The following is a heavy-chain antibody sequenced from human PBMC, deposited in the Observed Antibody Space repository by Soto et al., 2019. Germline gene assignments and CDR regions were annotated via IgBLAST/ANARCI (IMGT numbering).Heavy chain of an antibody. CDR1: GGSLSGYH. D-gene: IGHD3-9*01. CDR3: ARGPSYDVLTGHYYYYGMDV. Sequence: SETLSLTCAVYGGSLSGYHWSWIRQPPGKGLEWIGEIIHSGRTNYNPSLKSRVAISVDTSKNQFSLSLTSVTAADTAVYYCARGPSYDVLTGHYYYYGMDVWGQGTTVTVSS. V-gene: IGHV4-34*01. CDR2: IIHSGRT. J-gene: IGHJ6*02.